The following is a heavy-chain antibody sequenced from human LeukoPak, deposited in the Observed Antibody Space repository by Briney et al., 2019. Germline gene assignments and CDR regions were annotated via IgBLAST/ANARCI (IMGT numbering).Heavy chain of an antibody. CDR1: GFSFSTYG. D-gene: IGHD1-26*01. CDR3: AKSQEPWYSGNYFRHLDSDYFDY. CDR2: IWYDGSNK. Sequence: GGSLRLSCAASGFSFSTYGMHWVRQAPGKGLEWVAVIWYDGSNKYFADSVKGRFTISRDNSKNTLYLEMNSLRAEDTAVYYCAKSQEPWYSGNYFRHLDSDYFDYWGQGTLVTVSS. J-gene: IGHJ4*02. V-gene: IGHV3-33*06.